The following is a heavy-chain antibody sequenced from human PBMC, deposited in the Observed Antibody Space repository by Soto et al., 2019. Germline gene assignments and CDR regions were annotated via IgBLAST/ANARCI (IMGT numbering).Heavy chain of an antibody. D-gene: IGHD4-17*01. J-gene: IGHJ3*02. V-gene: IGHV4-34*01. Sequence: SETLSLTCAVYGGSFSGYYWSWIRQPPGKGLEWIGEINHSGSTNYNPSLKSRVTISVDTSKNQFSLKLSSVTAADTAVYYCARGPRYGDYGDDAFDIWGQGTMVTVSS. CDR2: INHSGST. CDR1: GGSFSGYY. CDR3: ARGPRYGDYGDDAFDI.